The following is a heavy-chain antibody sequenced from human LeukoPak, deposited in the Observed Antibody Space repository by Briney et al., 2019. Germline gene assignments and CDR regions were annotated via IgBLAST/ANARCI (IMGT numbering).Heavy chain of an antibody. Sequence: TGGSLRLSCAASGFTFSSYAMSWVRQAPGKGLEWVSAISGSGGSTYYADFVKGRFTISRDNSKNTLYLQMNSLRAEDTAVYYCARHSIVGATDFDYWGQGTLVTVSS. CDR1: GFTFSSYA. CDR2: ISGSGGST. J-gene: IGHJ4*02. V-gene: IGHV3-23*01. D-gene: IGHD1-26*01. CDR3: ARHSIVGATDFDY.